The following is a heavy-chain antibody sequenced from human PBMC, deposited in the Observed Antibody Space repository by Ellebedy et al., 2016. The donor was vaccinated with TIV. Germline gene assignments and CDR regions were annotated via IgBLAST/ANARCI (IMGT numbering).Heavy chain of an antibody. Sequence: AASVKVSCKVSGYTLTELSMHWVRQAPGKGLEWMGGFDPEDGETIYAQKFQGRVTMTADTSTDTAYMELSSLRSEDTAVYYCATDRMVRGGKYGMDVWGQGTTVTVSS. J-gene: IGHJ6*02. D-gene: IGHD3-10*01. CDR3: ATDRMVRGGKYGMDV. CDR1: GYTLTELS. V-gene: IGHV1-24*01. CDR2: FDPEDGET.